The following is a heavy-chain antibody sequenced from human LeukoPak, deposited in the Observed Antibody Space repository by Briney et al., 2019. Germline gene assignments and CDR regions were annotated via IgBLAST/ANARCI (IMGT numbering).Heavy chain of an antibody. CDR2: ISSSCSTI. CDR1: GFTFSSYW. Sequence: GGSLRLSCAASGFTFSSYWMSWIRQAPGKGLEWVSYISSSCSTIYYADSVKGRFTISRDNAKNSLYLQMNSLRAEDTAVYYCARTVESSGWYMYYYYYYMDVWGKGTTVTVSS. J-gene: IGHJ6*03. V-gene: IGHV3-48*04. CDR3: ARTVESSGWYMYYYYYYMDV. D-gene: IGHD6-19*01.